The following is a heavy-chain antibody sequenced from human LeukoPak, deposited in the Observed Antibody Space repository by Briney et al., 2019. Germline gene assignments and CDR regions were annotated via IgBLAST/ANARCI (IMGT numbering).Heavy chain of an antibody. Sequence: ASVKVSCKASGYTFNRYGISWVRQAPGQGLEWMGWISAYNGYTKNVQKFQGRVTMTTDTPTSTAYMELSSLRSEDTAVYYCARSQPPNAKYYYYYYYMDVWGKGTTVTVSS. V-gene: IGHV1-18*01. CDR1: GYTFNRYG. D-gene: IGHD4/OR15-4a*01. CDR2: ISAYNGYT. CDR3: ARSQPPNAKYYYYYYYMDV. J-gene: IGHJ6*03.